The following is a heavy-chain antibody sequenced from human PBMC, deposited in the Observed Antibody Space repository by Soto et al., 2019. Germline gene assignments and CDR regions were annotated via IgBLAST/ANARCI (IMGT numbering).Heavy chain of an antibody. D-gene: IGHD6-13*01. J-gene: IGHJ3*02. CDR3: ARDRGSSHRGAFDI. CDR2: IWYDGSNK. V-gene: IGHV3-33*01. CDR1: GFTFSSYG. Sequence: QVQLVESGGGVGQPGRSLRLSCAASGFTFSSYGMHWVRQAPGKGLEWVAVIWYDGSNKYYADSVKGRFTISRDNSKNTLYLQMNSLRAEDTAVYYCARDRGSSHRGAFDIWGQGTMVTVSS.